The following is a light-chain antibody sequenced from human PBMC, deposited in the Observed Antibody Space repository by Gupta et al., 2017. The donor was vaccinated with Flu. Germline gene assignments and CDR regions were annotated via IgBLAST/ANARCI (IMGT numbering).Light chain of an antibody. CDR2: AAS. Sequence: DIHMTQAPSSLSASVGDRVTITSRASQSISSYLTWYQQKPGKAPKLLIYAASSLQSGVPSRFSGSGSGTDFTRTISSLQPEDFATYYCQQSYSTPWTFGQGTKVEIK. J-gene: IGKJ1*01. CDR1: QSISSY. CDR3: QQSYSTPWT. V-gene: IGKV1-39*01.